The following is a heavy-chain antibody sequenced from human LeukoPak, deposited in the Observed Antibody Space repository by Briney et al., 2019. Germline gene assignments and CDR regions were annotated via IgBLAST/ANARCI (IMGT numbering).Heavy chain of an antibody. D-gene: IGHD1-26*01. CDR3: ASADYSGFDY. Sequence: GGSLRLSCAASGFTFGTYNMNWVRQAPGKGLEWVSSISSSSSYIYYADSVKGRFTISRDNAKNSLYLQMNSLRAEDTAVYYCASADYSGFDYWGQGTLVNVFS. CDR1: GFTFGTYN. J-gene: IGHJ4*02. V-gene: IGHV3-21*01. CDR2: ISSSSSYI.